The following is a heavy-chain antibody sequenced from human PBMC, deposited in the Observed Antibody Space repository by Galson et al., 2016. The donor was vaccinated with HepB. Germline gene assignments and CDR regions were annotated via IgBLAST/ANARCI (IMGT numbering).Heavy chain of an antibody. Sequence: QSGAEVKKPGESLNISCKASGFSFISNWIGWVRQRPGKGLEWMGIIFPDDSDTTYSPSFQGQVTISAYKSISTAYLQWTSLKASDTAMYYCAKHRPLRVVGAYKRAFDLWGQGTMVIVSS. D-gene: IGHD1-26*01. V-gene: IGHV5-51*01. J-gene: IGHJ3*01. CDR3: AKHRPLRVVGAYKRAFDL. CDR2: IFPDDSDT. CDR1: GFSFISNW.